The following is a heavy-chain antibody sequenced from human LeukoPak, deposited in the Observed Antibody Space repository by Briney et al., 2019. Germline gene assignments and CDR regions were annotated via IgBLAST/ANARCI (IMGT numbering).Heavy chain of an antibody. CDR1: GFIFSSYG. D-gene: IGHD3-22*01. CDR2: ISGSGDST. Sequence: GGSLRLSCVASGFIFSSYGMSWVRQAPGKGLEWVSAISGSGDSTFYADSVKGRFTISRDNSKNTLYLQMSSLRAEDRAVYYCAKYYYCGTGSNLFDYWGQGTLVTVSS. V-gene: IGHV3-23*01. CDR3: AKYYYCGTGSNLFDY. J-gene: IGHJ4*02.